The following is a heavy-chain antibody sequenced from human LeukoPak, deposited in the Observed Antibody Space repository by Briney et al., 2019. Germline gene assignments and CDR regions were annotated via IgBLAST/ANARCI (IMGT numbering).Heavy chain of an antibody. D-gene: IGHD6-19*01. J-gene: IGHJ3*02. V-gene: IGHV1-69*13. Sequence: ASVKVSCKASGGTFSSYAISWVRQAPGQGLEWMGGIIPIFGTANYAQKFQGRVTITADESTSTAYMELSSLRSEDTAVYYCALPVAGTGAFDIWGQGTMVTVSS. CDR1: GGTFSSYA. CDR3: ALPVAGTGAFDI. CDR2: IIPIFGTA.